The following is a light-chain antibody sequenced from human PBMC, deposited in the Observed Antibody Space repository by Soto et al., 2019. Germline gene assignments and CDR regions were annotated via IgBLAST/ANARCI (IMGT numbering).Light chain of an antibody. CDR3: QQYSGSQRT. Sequence: EVVLTQSPGTLSLSPGERATLSCRASQTISSAYLAWYQQKPGQAHRLLIFAADSRATGIPDRFSGSGSGTDFTLTISRLEPEDVAVYYSQQYSGSQRTFGPGT. CDR1: QTISSAY. V-gene: IGKV3-20*01. CDR2: AAD. J-gene: IGKJ1*01.